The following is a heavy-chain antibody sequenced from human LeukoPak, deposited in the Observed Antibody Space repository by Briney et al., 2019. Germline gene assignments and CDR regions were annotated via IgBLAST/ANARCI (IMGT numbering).Heavy chain of an antibody. V-gene: IGHV4-59*01. CDR1: GGSINSYY. J-gene: IGHJ5*02. CDR2: IYYSGST. D-gene: IGHD3-9*01. CDR3: ARLTGYSSESWFDP. Sequence: SETLSLTCTVSGGSINSYYWSWIRQPPGKGLEWIGYIYYSGSTNYNPSLKSRVTISVHTSKNQFSLKLSSVTAADTAVYYCARLTGYSSESWFDPWGQGTLVTVSS.